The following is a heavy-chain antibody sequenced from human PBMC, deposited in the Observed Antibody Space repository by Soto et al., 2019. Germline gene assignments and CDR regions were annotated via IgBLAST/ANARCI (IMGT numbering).Heavy chain of an antibody. CDR2: IIPIFGTA. J-gene: IGHJ2*01. Sequence: QVQLVQSGAEVNKPGSSVKVSCKASGGTFSSYAISWVRQAPGQGLEWMGGIIPIFGTANYAQKFQGRVTITTDESTITAYMELSSLRSEDTAVYYCARVGVDTVVTSCWYFAHWGRGPLVTVSS. V-gene: IGHV1-69*05. CDR3: ARVGVDTVVTSCWYFAH. D-gene: IGHD2-21*02. CDR1: GGTFSSYA.